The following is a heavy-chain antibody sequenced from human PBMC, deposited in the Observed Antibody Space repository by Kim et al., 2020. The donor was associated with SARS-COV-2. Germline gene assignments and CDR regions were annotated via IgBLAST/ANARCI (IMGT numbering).Heavy chain of an antibody. CDR3: ASRILGYSSGYFDY. Sequence: SVKVSCKASGGTFSIYAISWVRQAPGQGLEWMGGIIPIFGTANYAQKFQGRVTITADESTSTAYMELSSLRSEDTAVYYCASRILGYSSGYFDYWGQGTLVTVSS. CDR2: IIPIFGTA. V-gene: IGHV1-69*13. CDR1: GGTFSIYA. D-gene: IGHD6-19*01. J-gene: IGHJ4*02.